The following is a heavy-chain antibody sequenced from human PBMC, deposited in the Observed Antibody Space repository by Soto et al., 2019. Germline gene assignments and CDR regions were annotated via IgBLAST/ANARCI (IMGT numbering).Heavy chain of an antibody. D-gene: IGHD3-22*01. V-gene: IGHV4-30-4*01. CDR3: ARDHYYDSSGSYYYYGMDV. CDR1: GGTINSGDYF. J-gene: IGHJ6*02. Sequence: SETLSLTCSVSGGTINSGDYFWGWIRQPPGKGLEWIGYIYYSGSTYYNPSLKSRVTISVDTSKNQFSLKLRSVTAADTAVYYCARDHYYDSSGSYYYYGMDVWGQGTMVTVPS. CDR2: IYYSGST.